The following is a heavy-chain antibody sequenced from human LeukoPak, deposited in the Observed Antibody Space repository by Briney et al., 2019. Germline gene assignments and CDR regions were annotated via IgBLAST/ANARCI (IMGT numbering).Heavy chain of an antibody. CDR2: IKSKTDGGTT. V-gene: IGHV3-15*01. Sequence: GGSLRLSCAASGFTFSNAWMSWVRQAPGKGLEWAGRIKSKTDGGTTDYAAPVKGRFTISRDDSKNTLYLQMHSLKTEDTAVYYCATVKGGSYPWGYWGQGTLVTVSS. J-gene: IGHJ4*02. CDR3: ATVKGGSYPWGY. CDR1: GFTFSNAW. D-gene: IGHD1-26*01.